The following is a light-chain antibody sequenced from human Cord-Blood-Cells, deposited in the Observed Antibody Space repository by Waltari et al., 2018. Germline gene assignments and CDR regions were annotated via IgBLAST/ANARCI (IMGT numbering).Light chain of an antibody. V-gene: IGKV3-11*01. CDR3: QQRSSWPPWT. J-gene: IGKJ1*01. CDR1: LRGSSY. Sequence: EIVLTQSPATMSLSPGEKAPLACRASLRGSSYFAWYQQKPGQAPRLLIYDASNRATGIPARFSGSGSGTDFTLTISSLEPEDFAVYYCQQRSSWPPWTFGQGTKVEIK. CDR2: DAS.